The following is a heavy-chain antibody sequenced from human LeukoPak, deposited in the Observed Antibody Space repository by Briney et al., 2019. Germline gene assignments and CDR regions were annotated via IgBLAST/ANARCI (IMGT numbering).Heavy chain of an antibody. J-gene: IGHJ2*01. Sequence: PSETLSLTCTVSGGSLSSYYWSWIRQPPGKGLEWIGHIYYSGSTNYNPSLKSRVTISVDTSKDQFSLKLSSVTAADTAVYYCARRPDYGDYWYFDLWGRGTLVTVSS. D-gene: IGHD4-17*01. V-gene: IGHV4-59*08. CDR1: GGSLSSYY. CDR3: ARRPDYGDYWYFDL. CDR2: IYYSGST.